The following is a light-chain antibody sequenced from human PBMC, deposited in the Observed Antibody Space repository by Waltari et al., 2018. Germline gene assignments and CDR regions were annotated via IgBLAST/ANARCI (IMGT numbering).Light chain of an antibody. CDR1: RSDVAGYNY. J-gene: IGLJ2*01. CDR2: DVT. CDR3: CSYAGRYTSVV. Sequence: QSALTQPRSVSGSPGQSVAFSCTGTRSDVAGYNYVSWYQQHPGKAPKLMIFDVTKRPSGVPDRFSGSKSGSTASLTISGLQAEDEADYYCCSYAGRYTSVVFGGGTKLTVL. V-gene: IGLV2-11*02.